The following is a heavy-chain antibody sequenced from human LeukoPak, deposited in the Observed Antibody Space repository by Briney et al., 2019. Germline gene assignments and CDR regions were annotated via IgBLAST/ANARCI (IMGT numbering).Heavy chain of an antibody. Sequence: GGSLRLSCAASGFTFSDYYMSWIRQAPGKGLEWVSYISSTGSTIYYGDSVKGRFTISRDNAKSSLYLQMNSLRAEDTAVYYCTRDKRGIGFDPWGQGTLVTVSS. D-gene: IGHD3-16*01. J-gene: IGHJ5*02. CDR1: GFTFSDYY. CDR3: TRDKRGIGFDP. CDR2: ISSTGSTI. V-gene: IGHV3-11*01.